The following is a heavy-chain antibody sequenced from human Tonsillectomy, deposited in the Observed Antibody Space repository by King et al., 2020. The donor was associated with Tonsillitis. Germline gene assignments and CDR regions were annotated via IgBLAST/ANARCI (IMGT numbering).Heavy chain of an antibody. CDR1: GFTFSSYW. J-gene: IGHJ6*02. V-gene: IGHV3-7*03. CDR2: MNQDGSEK. CDR3: ARDRFGIDV. D-gene: IGHD3-16*01. Sequence: VQLVESGGGLVQPGGSLRLSCAASGFTFSSYWMSWVRQAPGKGLEWVANMNQDGSEKYYVDSVKGRFTISRDNAKNSLYLQVNSLRAEDTAVYYCARDRFGIDVWGQGTTFTVSS.